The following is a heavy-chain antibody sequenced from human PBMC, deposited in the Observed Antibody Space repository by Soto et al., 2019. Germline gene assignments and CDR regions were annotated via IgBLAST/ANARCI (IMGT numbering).Heavy chain of an antibody. D-gene: IGHD2-2*03. CDR3: ARGGVGYCSSTSCPDAFDI. Sequence: GGSLRLSCAASGFTFSSYSMNWVRQAPGKGLEWVSSISSSSSYIYYADSVKGRFTISRDNAKNSLYLQMNSLRAEDTAVYYSARGGVGYCSSTSCPDAFDIWGQGTMVTVSS. CDR2: ISSSSSYI. CDR1: GFTFSSYS. V-gene: IGHV3-21*01. J-gene: IGHJ3*02.